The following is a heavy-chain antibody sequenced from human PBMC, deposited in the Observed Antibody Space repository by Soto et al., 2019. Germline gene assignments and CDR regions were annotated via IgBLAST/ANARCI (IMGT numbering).Heavy chain of an antibody. J-gene: IGHJ3*02. D-gene: IGHD4-17*01. V-gene: IGHV3-23*01. Sequence: EVQLLESGGGLVQPGGSLRLSCAASGFTFSSHAMSWVRQAPGKGLDWVSGISGSGGSTYYADSVKGRFTVSRDNSKDTLFLKMSSLRAEDTAVYYCAKNDYGDYMHDAFDIWGQGTMVTVSS. CDR3: AKNDYGDYMHDAFDI. CDR2: ISGSGGST. CDR1: GFTFSSHA.